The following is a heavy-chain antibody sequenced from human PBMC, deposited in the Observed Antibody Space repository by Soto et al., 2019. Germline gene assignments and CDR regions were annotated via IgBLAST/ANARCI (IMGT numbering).Heavy chain of an antibody. CDR3: ARELKPYNSGWYFTLS. Sequence: SETLSLTCSVSGGSVSSHYWSWVRQPAGKGLEWIGRIYISGNTKYNPSFKSRVTMSVDTSKNQVSLRRSSVTAADTAVYYCARELKPYNSGWYFTLSWSQGTQVTVSS. CDR2: IYISGNT. V-gene: IGHV4-4*07. D-gene: IGHD6-19*01. CDR1: GGSVSSHY. J-gene: IGHJ5*02.